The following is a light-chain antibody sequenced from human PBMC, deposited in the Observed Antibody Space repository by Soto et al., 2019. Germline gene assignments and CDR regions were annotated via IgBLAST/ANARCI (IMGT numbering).Light chain of an antibody. Sequence: QSALTQPPSASGSPGQSVAISYTGTSGDVGGYNYVSWYQQHPGKAPKVMIYEVIKRPSGVPDRFSGSKSGNTASLTVSGLQAEDEADYYCSSYTGSNTWVFGGGTKVTVL. CDR3: SSYTGSNTWV. V-gene: IGLV2-8*01. J-gene: IGLJ3*02. CDR1: SGDVGGYNY. CDR2: EVI.